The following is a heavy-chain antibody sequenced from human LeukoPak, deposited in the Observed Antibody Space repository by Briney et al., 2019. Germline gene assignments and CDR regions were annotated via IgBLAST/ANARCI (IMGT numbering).Heavy chain of an antibody. CDR1: GGTFSSYA. V-gene: IGHV1-69*05. D-gene: IGHD6-13*01. CDR3: ARDRPYSSSWYY. J-gene: IGHJ4*02. CDR2: IIPIFGTA. Sequence: SVKVSCKASGGTFSSYAISWVRQAPGQGLEWMGRIIPIFGTANYAQKFQGRVMITTDESTSTAYMELSSLRSEDTAVYYCARDRPYSSSWYYWGQGTLVTVSS.